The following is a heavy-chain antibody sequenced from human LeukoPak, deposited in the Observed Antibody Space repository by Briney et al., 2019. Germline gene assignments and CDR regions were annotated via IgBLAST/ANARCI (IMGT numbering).Heavy chain of an antibody. J-gene: IGHJ4*02. Sequence: SETLPLTCTVSGGSISSHYWSWIRQPPGKGLEWIGYIYYSGSTNYNPSLKSRVTISVDTSKNQFSLKLSSVTAADTAVYYCARLQLDYDILTGYTYYFDYWGQGTLVTVSS. CDR2: IYYSGST. D-gene: IGHD3-9*01. CDR1: GGSISSHY. CDR3: ARLQLDYDILTGYTYYFDY. V-gene: IGHV4-59*11.